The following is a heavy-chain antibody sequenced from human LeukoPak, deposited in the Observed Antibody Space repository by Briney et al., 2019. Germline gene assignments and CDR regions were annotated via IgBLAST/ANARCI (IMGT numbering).Heavy chain of an antibody. CDR3: TRLTVTFGGVIDDY. D-gene: IGHD3-16*02. V-gene: IGHV3-73*01. CDR2: IRSKANSYAT. J-gene: IGHJ4*02. Sequence: GGSLRLSCAASGLTFSRSAMQWVRQASGKGLEWVGRIRSKANSYATAYAASVKGRFTISRDDSKNTAYLQMNSLKTEDTAVYYCTRLTVTFGGVIDDYWGQGTLVTVSS. CDR1: GLTFSRSA.